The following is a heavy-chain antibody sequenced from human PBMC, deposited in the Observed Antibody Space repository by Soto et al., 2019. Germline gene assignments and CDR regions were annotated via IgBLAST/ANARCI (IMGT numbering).Heavy chain of an antibody. J-gene: IGHJ4*02. Sequence: EVRLLESGGGLVQPGGSLRLSCAASGFTFSTYALSWVRQAPGKGLEWVSAITNSGDSTYYADSVKGRFTISRDKSKNSLYLQMSSLRAEDTAVYYCAKTWFGSITTDYWGQGTLVTVSS. CDR2: ITNSGDST. CDR1: GFTFSTYA. V-gene: IGHV3-23*01. D-gene: IGHD3-10*01. CDR3: AKTWFGSITTDY.